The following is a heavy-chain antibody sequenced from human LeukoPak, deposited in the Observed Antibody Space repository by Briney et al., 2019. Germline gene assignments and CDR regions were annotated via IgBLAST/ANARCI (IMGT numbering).Heavy chain of an antibody. J-gene: IGHJ4*02. V-gene: IGHV3-7*01. CDR3: AKYLSRAFDS. CDR2: INQEASRT. Sequence: PGGSLRLSCAASGFTFRSYWMSLVRQAPGKGLEWLGHINQEASRTDHADSVKGRFTISRDNSRNLLYLHMSSLRAEDTAVYYCAKYLSRAFDSWGQGILVSVSS. CDR1: GFTFRSYW. D-gene: IGHD2/OR15-2a*01.